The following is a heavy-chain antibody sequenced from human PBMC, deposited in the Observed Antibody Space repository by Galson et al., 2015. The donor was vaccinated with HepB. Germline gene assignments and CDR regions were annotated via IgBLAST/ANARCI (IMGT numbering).Heavy chain of an antibody. D-gene: IGHD2-2*02. CDR1: GFTFSSYG. V-gene: IGHV3-30*18. J-gene: IGHJ6*04. CDR3: AKGRRPRDIVVVPAAIVS. Sequence: SLRLSCAASGFTFSSYGMHWVRQAPGKGLEWVAVISYDGSNKYYADSVKGRFTISRDNSKNTLYLQMNSLRAEDTAVYYCAKGRRPRDIVVVPAAIVSWGKGTTVTVSS. CDR2: ISYDGSNK.